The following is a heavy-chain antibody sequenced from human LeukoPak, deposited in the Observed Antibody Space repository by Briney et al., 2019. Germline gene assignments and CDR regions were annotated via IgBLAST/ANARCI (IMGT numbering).Heavy chain of an antibody. CDR3: AELGITMIGGV. J-gene: IGHJ6*04. Sequence: GGSLRLSCAASGFTFSSYEMNWVRQAPGKGLEWVSYISSSGSTIYYADSVKGRFTISRDNAKNSLYLQMNSLGAEDTAVFYCAELGITMIGGVWGKGTTVTISS. V-gene: IGHV3-48*03. CDR2: ISSSGSTI. CDR1: GFTFSSYE. D-gene: IGHD3-10*02.